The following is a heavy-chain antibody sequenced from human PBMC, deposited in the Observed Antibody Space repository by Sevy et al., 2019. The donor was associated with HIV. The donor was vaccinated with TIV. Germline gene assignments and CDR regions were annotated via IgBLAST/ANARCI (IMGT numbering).Heavy chain of an antibody. CDR1: GFIFNTYA. CDR2: ISPSGGST. Sequence: GGSLRLSCSASGFIFNTYAMTWVRQAPGKGLDWVSTISPSGGSTYYADSVRGRFSISSDNSKNTVYLEMNSLRAEDTAVYYCAKEALWGFDPWGQGTLVTVSS. J-gene: IGHJ5*02. D-gene: IGHD3-16*01. CDR3: AKEALWGFDP. V-gene: IGHV3-23*01.